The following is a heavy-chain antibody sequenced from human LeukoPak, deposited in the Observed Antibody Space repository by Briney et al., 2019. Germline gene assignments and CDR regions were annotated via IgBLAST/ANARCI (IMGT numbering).Heavy chain of an antibody. J-gene: IGHJ5*02. D-gene: IGHD3-22*01. V-gene: IGHV4-59*01. CDR2: IYVSGRT. CDR1: GDSMSNFY. CDR3: ARDASNGPRSNWFDP. Sequence: SETLSLTCTVSGDSMSNFYWSWIRQSPGKGLEWLGYIYVSGRTNYNPSLKSRLTISVDASQNQFFLKLDTVTTADTAIYFCARDASNGPRSNWFDPWGQGTLVTVSS.